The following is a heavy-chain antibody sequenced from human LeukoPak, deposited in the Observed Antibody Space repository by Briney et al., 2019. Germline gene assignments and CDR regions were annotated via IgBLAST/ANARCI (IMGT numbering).Heavy chain of an antibody. D-gene: IGHD3-22*01. J-gene: IGHJ3*02. CDR1: GGSISSYY. Sequence: SQTLSLTCTVSGGSISSYYWSWIRQPAGKGLEWIGRIYTSGSTNYNPSLKSRVTMSVDTSKNQFSLKLSSETAADTAVYYCARVAYYYDSSGYRGAFDIWGQGTMVTVSS. CDR2: IYTSGST. CDR3: ARVAYYYDSSGYRGAFDI. V-gene: IGHV4-4*07.